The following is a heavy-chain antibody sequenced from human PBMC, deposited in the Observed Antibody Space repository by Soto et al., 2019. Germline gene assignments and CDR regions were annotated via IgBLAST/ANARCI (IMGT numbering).Heavy chain of an antibody. D-gene: IGHD4-17*01. CDR1: EYSFTGYW. J-gene: IGHJ6*02. CDR2: IHPGDSDS. V-gene: IGHV5-51*01. Sequence: PGESLKISCKGSEYSFTGYWIAWVRQVPGKGLEWVGIIHPGDSDSRYSPSFEGQVTISADKSISTAYLQWSSLKASDTAMYYCARCGPGVTTWNYYYGMDVWGQGTTVTVSS. CDR3: ARCGPGVTTWNYYYGMDV.